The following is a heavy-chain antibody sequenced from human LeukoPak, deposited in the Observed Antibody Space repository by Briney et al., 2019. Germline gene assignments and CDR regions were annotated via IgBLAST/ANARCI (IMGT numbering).Heavy chain of an antibody. J-gene: IGHJ5*01. V-gene: IGHV4-39*01. CDR2: LYYTGSA. Sequence: SETLSLTCTVSGGSISSSDHFWGWIRQSPGKGLEWIGSLYYTGSAYYNPSLKSRVTIFVDTSKNQFSLRVTSVTAADTYVYYCARGFSALVGSGNWFDSWGQGTMVTVSS. CDR3: ARGFSALVGSGNWFDS. D-gene: IGHD2-15*01. CDR1: GGSISSSDHF.